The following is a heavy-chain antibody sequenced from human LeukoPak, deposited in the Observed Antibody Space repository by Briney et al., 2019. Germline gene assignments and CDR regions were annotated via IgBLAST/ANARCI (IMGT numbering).Heavy chain of an antibody. CDR3: ARGNYYGSSGYLDY. CDR2: INPNSGDT. D-gene: IGHD3-22*01. Sequence: ASVKVSCMASGYSFTGNYIHWVRQAPGQGLERMGWINPNSGDTNYAQSFQGKVTMTRDMSIRTAYMELSRLTSDDTAVYYCARGNYYGSSGYLDYWAQGTLVTVSS. J-gene: IGHJ4*02. CDR1: GYSFTGNY. V-gene: IGHV1-2*02.